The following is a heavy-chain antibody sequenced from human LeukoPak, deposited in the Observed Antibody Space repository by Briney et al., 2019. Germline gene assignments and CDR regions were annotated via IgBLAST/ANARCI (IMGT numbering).Heavy chain of an antibody. V-gene: IGHV1-2*02. Sequence: ASVKVSCKASGYTFTGYYMHWVRQAPGQGLEWMGWINPNSGGTNYAQKFQGRVTMTRDTSISTAYMELSRLRSDDTAVYYCARDYDILTGYYNPYRWFDPWGQGTLVTVSS. CDR3: ARDYDILTGYYNPYRWFDP. CDR2: INPNSGGT. D-gene: IGHD3-9*01. J-gene: IGHJ5*02. CDR1: GYTFTGYY.